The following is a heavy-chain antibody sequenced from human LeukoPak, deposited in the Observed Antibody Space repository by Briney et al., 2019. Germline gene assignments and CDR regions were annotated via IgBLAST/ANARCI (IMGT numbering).Heavy chain of an antibody. CDR3: ARAYYDFWSGIRRRVGWFDP. V-gene: IGHV4-39*07. CDR2: IYYSGST. CDR1: GGSISSSSYY. J-gene: IGHJ5*02. Sequence: SETLSLTCTVSGGSISSSSYYWGWIRQPPGKGLEWIGSIYYSGSTYYNLSLKSRVTISVDTSKNQFSLKLSSVTAADTAVYYCARAYYDFWSGIRRRVGWFDPWGQGTLVTVSS. D-gene: IGHD3-3*01.